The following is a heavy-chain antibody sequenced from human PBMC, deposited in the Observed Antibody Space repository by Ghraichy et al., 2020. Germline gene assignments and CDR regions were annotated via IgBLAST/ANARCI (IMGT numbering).Heavy chain of an antibody. J-gene: IGHJ6*02. CDR2: IIPIFGTA. CDR3: ARPSPGVKGDYVPDYYYGMDV. V-gene: IGHV1-69*13. Sequence: SVKVSCKASGGTFSSYAISWVRQAPGQGLEWMGGIIPIFGTANYAQKFQGRVTITADESTSTAYMELSSLRSEDTAVYYCARPSPGVKGDYVPDYYYGMDVWGQGTTVTVSS. D-gene: IGHD4-17*01. CDR1: GGTFSSYA.